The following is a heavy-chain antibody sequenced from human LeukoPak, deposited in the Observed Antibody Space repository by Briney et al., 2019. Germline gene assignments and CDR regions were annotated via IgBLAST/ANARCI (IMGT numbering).Heavy chain of an antibody. CDR3: ARETTIFGVVNPFDY. Sequence: PLETLSLTCTVSGYSISSGYYWGWIRQPPGKGLEWIGSIYHSGSTYYNPSLKSRVTISVDTSKNQFSPKLSSVTAADTAVYYCARETTIFGVVNPFDYWGQGTLVTVSS. D-gene: IGHD3-3*01. CDR2: IYHSGST. J-gene: IGHJ4*02. V-gene: IGHV4-38-2*02. CDR1: GYSISSGYY.